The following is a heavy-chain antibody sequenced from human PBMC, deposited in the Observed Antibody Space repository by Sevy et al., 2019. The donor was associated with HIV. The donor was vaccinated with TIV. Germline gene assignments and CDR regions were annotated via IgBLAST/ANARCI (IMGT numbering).Heavy chain of an antibody. CDR2: ISGSGGST. D-gene: IGHD3-22*01. CDR1: GFTLSSYA. V-gene: IGHV3-23*01. Sequence: GGSLRLSCTASGFTLSSYAMSWVRQAPGKGLEWVSAISGSGGSTYYADSVKGRFTISRDNSKNTLYLQMNSLRAEDTAVYYCAKNFPHDSSGKWGVYYYYGMDVWGQGTTVTVSS. CDR3: AKNFPHDSSGKWGVYYYYGMDV. J-gene: IGHJ6*02.